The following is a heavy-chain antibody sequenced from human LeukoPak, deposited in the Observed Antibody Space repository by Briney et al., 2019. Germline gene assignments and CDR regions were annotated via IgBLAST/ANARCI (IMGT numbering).Heavy chain of an antibody. D-gene: IGHD1-14*01. CDR2: VNTYGTNT. CDR3: AREFSPEDAFDL. Sequence: GGSLRLSCTASGFTLTNNWMHWVRQVPGKGLEWVSRVNTYGTNTNYADSVRGRFTISRDNAKSTLYLQMDSLRAEDSAIYYCAREFSPEDAFDLWGQGTRVTVSS. V-gene: IGHV3-74*01. CDR1: GFTLTNNW. J-gene: IGHJ3*01.